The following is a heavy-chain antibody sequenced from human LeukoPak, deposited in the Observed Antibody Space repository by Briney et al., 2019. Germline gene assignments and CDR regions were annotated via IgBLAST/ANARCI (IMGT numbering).Heavy chain of an antibody. Sequence: SETLSLTCTVSGGSISSGSYYWSWIRQPAGKGLEWIGRIYTSGSTNYNPSLKSRVTISVDTSKNQFSLDLSSVTAADTAVYYCARGLDLYYYDSSGYYEIDYWGQGTLVTVSS. J-gene: IGHJ4*02. CDR1: GGSISSGSYY. CDR2: IYTSGST. V-gene: IGHV4-61*02. CDR3: ARGLDLYYYDSSGYYEIDY. D-gene: IGHD3-22*01.